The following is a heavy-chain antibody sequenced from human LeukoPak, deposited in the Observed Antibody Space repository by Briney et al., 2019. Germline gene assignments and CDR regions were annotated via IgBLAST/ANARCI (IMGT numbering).Heavy chain of an antibody. D-gene: IGHD6-13*01. CDR3: ARPPSISSSWYHYFDH. CDR1: GGSINSYY. CDR2: IYYSGST. V-gene: IGHV4-39*01. J-gene: IGHJ4*02. Sequence: PSETLSLTCSVSGGSINSYYWGWIRQPPGKGLEWIGSIYYSGSTYYNPSLKSRVTISVDTSKNQFSLKLSSVTAADTAVYYCARPPSISSSWYHYFDHWGQGTLVTVSS.